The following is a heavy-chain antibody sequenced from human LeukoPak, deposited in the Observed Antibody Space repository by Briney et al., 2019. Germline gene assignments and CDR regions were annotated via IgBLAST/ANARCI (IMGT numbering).Heavy chain of an antibody. CDR2: INPSGGST. Sequence: ASVKVSCKAFGYGFTSYYIHWVRQAPGQGLEWMGIINPSGGSTSYAQKFQGRVTMTRDTSTSTVYMELSSLRSEDTAVYYCARDLFDAFDIWGQGTMVTVSS. V-gene: IGHV1-46*01. J-gene: IGHJ3*02. CDR3: ARDLFDAFDI. CDR1: GYGFTSYY. D-gene: IGHD2-21*01.